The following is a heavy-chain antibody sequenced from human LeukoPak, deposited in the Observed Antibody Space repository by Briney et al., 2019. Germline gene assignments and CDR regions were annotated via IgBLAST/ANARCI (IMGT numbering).Heavy chain of an antibody. CDR2: IYPGDSET. V-gene: IGHV5-51*01. J-gene: IGHJ4*02. CDR3: VRSRGYSYGYSYYFDY. CDR1: EYIFTTNW. Sequence: GESLKISCKGSEYIFTTNWIGWVRQMPGKGLEWMGIIYPGDSETRYSPSFQGQVTISADKSISTAYLQWSSLKASDTAIYYCVRSRGYSYGYSYYFDYWGQGTLVTVSS. D-gene: IGHD5-18*01.